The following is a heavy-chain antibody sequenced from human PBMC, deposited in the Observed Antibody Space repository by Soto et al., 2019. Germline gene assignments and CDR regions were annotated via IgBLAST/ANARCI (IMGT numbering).Heavy chain of an antibody. CDR1: GFTFSSYA. Sequence: QVQLVESGGGVVQPGRSLRLSCAASGFTFSSYAMHWVRQAPGKGLEWVAVISYDGSNKYYADSVKGRFTISRDNSKNTRYLQMNSLRAEDTAVYYCARDRDSTGLGWFDPWGQGTLVTVSS. CDR2: ISYDGSNK. CDR3: ARDRDSTGLGWFDP. V-gene: IGHV3-30-3*01. D-gene: IGHD2-15*01. J-gene: IGHJ5*02.